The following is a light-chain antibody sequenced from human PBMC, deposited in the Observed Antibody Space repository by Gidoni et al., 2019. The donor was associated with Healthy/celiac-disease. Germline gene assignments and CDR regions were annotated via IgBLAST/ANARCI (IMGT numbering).Light chain of an antibody. J-gene: IGKJ2*01. V-gene: IGKV3-11*01. CDR1: QSVSSY. CDR3: HQRSNWPPRFT. Sequence: EIVLTQSPATLSLSPGERATLSCRASQSVSSYLAWYQQKPGQAPRLLIYDASTRAPGVPARFFGGGSGTDVSLIIISLEAADFAVYYCHQRSNWPPRFTFXQXTKLXIK. CDR2: DAS.